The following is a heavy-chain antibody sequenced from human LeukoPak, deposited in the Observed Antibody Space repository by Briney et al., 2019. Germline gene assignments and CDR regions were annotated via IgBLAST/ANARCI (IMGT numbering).Heavy chain of an antibody. CDR3: ANAQVFGTPHFEY. J-gene: IGHJ4*02. V-gene: IGHV3-23*01. D-gene: IGHD3-3*01. CDR2: ITAGGATT. CDR1: GFTFNSYS. Sequence: GGSLRLSCAASGFTFNSYSMHWVRQAPGKGLDWVSSITAGGATTYYADSVKGRFSISRDNSKNTLYLQMNSLRVEDTAVYYCANAQVFGTPHFEYWGQGTLVTVSP.